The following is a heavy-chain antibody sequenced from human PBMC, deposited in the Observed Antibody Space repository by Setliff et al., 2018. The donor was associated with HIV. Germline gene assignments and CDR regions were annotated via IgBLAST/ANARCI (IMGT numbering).Heavy chain of an antibody. CDR2: IYISGTT. CDR3: ARSPNRVSGTVGYLQR. D-gene: IGHD1-26*01. Sequence: SETLSLTCTVSGGSISTSYWNWIRQPPGKGLEWIAYIYISGTTNYNPSLKSRVTISLDTSRNQFSLKLGSVTAADTAMYYCARSPNRVSGTVGYLQRWGRGTLVTVSS. V-gene: IGHV4-4*09. CDR1: GGSISTSY. J-gene: IGHJ1*01.